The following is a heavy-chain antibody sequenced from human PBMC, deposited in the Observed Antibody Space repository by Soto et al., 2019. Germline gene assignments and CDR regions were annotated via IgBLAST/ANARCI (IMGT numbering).Heavy chain of an antibody. D-gene: IGHD6-19*01. V-gene: IGHV3-23*01. CDR3: GQERRGSGWFVCDY. CDR1: GITFGSRA. J-gene: IGHJ4*02. Sequence: PGGSLRLSCVASGITFGSRAMSWVRQAPGEGLEWVSTITDSGGDAKYADSVRGRFATSRDNSKKTLYLQMNSLRADDTAVYYCGQERRGSGWFVCDYWGQGELVTVYS. CDR2: ITDSGGDA.